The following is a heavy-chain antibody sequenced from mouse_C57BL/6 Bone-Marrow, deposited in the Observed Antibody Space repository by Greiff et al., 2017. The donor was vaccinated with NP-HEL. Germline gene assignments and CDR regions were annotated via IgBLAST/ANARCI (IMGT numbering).Heavy chain of an antibody. CDR3: ASGTTVTGDV. CDR1: GYTFTDYY. CDR2: INPNNGGT. Sequence: VQLQQSGPELVKPGASVKISCKASGYTFTDYYMNWVKQSHGKSLEWIGDINPNNGGTSYIQKFKGKATLTVDKSSSTAYLELRSLTSADSAVYYCASGTTVTGDVWGTGTTVTVSS. D-gene: IGHD1-1*01. J-gene: IGHJ1*03. V-gene: IGHV1-26*01.